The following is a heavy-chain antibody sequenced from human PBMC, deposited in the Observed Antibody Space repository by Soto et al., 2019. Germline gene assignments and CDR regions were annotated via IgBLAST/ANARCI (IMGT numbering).Heavy chain of an antibody. CDR1: GYTFTTYS. D-gene: IGHD6-19*01. Sequence: ASVKVSCKASGYTFTTYSITWVRQAPGQGLEWMGWISGNNGNTYYAQKVQGRVTLTTDTSTSTAHMELRSLRSDDTAVYYCARSRKQWLVTGLDHWGQGTLVTVSS. V-gene: IGHV1-18*01. CDR3: ARSRKQWLVTGLDH. CDR2: ISGNNGNT. J-gene: IGHJ4*02.